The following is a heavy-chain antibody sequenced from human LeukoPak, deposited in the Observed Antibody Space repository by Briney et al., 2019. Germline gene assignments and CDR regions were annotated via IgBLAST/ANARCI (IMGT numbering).Heavy chain of an antibody. Sequence: GGSLRLSCAASGFTFSDYYMSWIRQAPGKGLEWVSYISSSGSTIYYADSVKGRFTISRDNSKNTLYLQMNSLRAEDTAVYYCAKAMYDYGDYYFDYWGQGTLVTVSS. CDR2: ISSSGSTI. D-gene: IGHD4-17*01. J-gene: IGHJ4*02. CDR3: AKAMYDYGDYYFDY. CDR1: GFTFSDYY. V-gene: IGHV3-11*01.